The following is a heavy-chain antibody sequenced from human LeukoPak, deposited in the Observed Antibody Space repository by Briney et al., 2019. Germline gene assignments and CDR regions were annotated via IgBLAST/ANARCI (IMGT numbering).Heavy chain of an antibody. D-gene: IGHD3-22*01. J-gene: IGHJ4*02. CDR3: ARVTGYMIEDYFDY. Sequence: SETLSLTRTVSGGSISTYYWSWIRQPPGKGLEWIGYIYYSGSTNYNSSLKSRVTISVDTSKNQFSLKLSSVTAADTAVYYCARVTGYMIEDYFDYWGQGTLVTVSS. CDR1: GGSISTYY. V-gene: IGHV4-59*01. CDR2: IYYSGST.